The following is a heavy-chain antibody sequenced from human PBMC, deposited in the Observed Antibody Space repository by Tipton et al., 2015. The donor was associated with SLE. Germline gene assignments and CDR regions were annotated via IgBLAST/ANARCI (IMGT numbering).Heavy chain of an antibody. Sequence: TLSLTCTVSGGSISSSSYYWGWIRQPPGKGLEWIESIYYSGSTNYNPSLKSRVTISVDTSKNQFSLRLSSVTAADTAVYYCARVRRDSSSWGLDYWGQGTLITVSS. CDR3: ARVRRDSSSWGLDY. V-gene: IGHV4-39*07. J-gene: IGHJ4*02. D-gene: IGHD6-13*01. CDR1: GGSISSSSYY. CDR2: IYYSGST.